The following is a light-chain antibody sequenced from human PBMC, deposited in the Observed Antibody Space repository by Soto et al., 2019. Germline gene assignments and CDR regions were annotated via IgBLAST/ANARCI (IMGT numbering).Light chain of an antibody. J-gene: IGLJ2*01. CDR1: SSDVGGYNY. V-gene: IGLV2-14*01. CDR3: SSNAGSNNLV. Sequence: QSALTQPASVSGSPGQSITISCTGTSSDVGGYNYVSWYQQHPGKAPKLMIYEVSNRPSGVSNRFSGSKSGNTASLTISGLQAEDEADYYCSSNAGSNNLVFGGGTKLTVL. CDR2: EVS.